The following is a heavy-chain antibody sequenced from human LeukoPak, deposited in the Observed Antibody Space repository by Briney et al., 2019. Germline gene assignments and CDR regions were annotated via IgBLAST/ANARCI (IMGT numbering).Heavy chain of an antibody. Sequence: GGSLRLSCAASGFTVSSNYMSWVRQAPGKGLEWVSVIYSGGSTYYADSVKGRFTISRDNARNSLYLQMNSLRAEDTALYYCARVVLNPWGQGTLVTVSS. CDR3: ARVVLNP. J-gene: IGHJ5*02. CDR1: GFTVSSNY. V-gene: IGHV3-66*01. D-gene: IGHD3-10*02. CDR2: IYSGGST.